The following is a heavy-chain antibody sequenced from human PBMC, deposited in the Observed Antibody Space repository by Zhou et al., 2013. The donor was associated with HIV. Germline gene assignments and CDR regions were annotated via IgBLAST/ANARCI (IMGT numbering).Heavy chain of an antibody. Sequence: QVHLVQSGAEVKKPGSSVKVSCKASGGTFSSYAISWVRQAPGQGLEWMGGIIPIFGTANYAQKFQGRVTITADESTSTAYMELSSLRSEDTAVYYCARDPILDYYDSSGWTDYWGQGTLVTVSS. J-gene: IGHJ4*02. CDR1: GGTFSSYA. CDR3: ARDPILDYYDSSGWTDY. CDR2: IIPIFGTA. D-gene: IGHD3-22*01. V-gene: IGHV1-69*12.